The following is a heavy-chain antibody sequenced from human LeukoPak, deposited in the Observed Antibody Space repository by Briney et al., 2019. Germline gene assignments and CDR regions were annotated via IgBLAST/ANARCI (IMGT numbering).Heavy chain of an antibody. V-gene: IGHV4-59*11. J-gene: IGHJ4*02. Sequence: SETLSLTRTVSRVSISSHYWSWIRQPPGKGLELIGYIYNTGSTNYNPSFKSRVTISRDTSKNHFSLKLSSVIAADTAVYYCAREGDSKGGWFDYWGQGTLVTVSS. D-gene: IGHD3-16*01. CDR3: AREGDSKGGWFDY. CDR2: IYNTGST. CDR1: RVSISSHY.